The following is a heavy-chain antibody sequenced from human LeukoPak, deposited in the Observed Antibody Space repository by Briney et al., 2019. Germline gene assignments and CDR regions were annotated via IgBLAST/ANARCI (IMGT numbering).Heavy chain of an antibody. J-gene: IGHJ3*01. CDR3: ARGVGQDAFDV. D-gene: IGHD1-26*01. CDR2: ISGSGGST. V-gene: IGHV3-23*01. CDR1: GFTFSSYT. Sequence: GGSLRLSCAASGFTFSSYTMSWVRQAPGKGLEWVSAISGSGGSTYYADSVKGRFTISRDNSKNTLYLQMTNLRVEDTAVYYCARGVGQDAFDVWGQGTMVTVSS.